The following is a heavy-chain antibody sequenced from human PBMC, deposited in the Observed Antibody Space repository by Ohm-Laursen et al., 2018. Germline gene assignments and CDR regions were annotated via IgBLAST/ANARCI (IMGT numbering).Heavy chain of an antibody. CDR1: GGSINSYY. CDR2: IHTSGIT. V-gene: IGHV4-4*07. J-gene: IGHJ5*02. CDR3: AREGIRGNWFDP. Sequence: SETLSLTCPVSGGSINSYYWSWIRQPAGKGLEWIGRIHTSGITNYNPSLKSRVTISVDTSKNQFSLKLSSVTAADTAVYYCAREGIRGNWFDPWGQGTLVTVSS. D-gene: IGHD3-10*01.